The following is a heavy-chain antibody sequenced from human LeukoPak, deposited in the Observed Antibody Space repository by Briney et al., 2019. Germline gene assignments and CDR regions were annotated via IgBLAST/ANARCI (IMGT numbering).Heavy chain of an antibody. CDR2: ISGRGSST. J-gene: IGHJ4*02. Sequence: GGSLRLSCAASGFTFSTYAMTWVRQAPGKGLEWVPAISGRGSSTYYADSVKGRFTISRDNSKNTLYLQMNSLRAEDTAVYYCAKSQYSNSWYVYWGQGTLVTVSS. D-gene: IGHD6-13*01. CDR1: GFTFSTYA. CDR3: AKSQYSNSWYVY. V-gene: IGHV3-23*01.